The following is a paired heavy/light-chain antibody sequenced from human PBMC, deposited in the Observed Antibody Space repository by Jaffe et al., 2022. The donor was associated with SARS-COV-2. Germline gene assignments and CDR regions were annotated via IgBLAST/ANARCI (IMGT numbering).Heavy chain of an antibody. CDR3: ARTCYDNSSGYYMDAFDV. CDR1: GGSISSAFHY. J-gene: IGHJ3*01. Sequence: QLQLHESGPGLVRPSETLSLTCSVSGGSISSAFHYWGWIRQPPGKALEWIGHIYHTGKTYYNPSLKSRLTISADTSKNQFSLTLSAVTAADTAFYYCARTCYDNSSGYYMDAFDVWGQGTLVPVSS. V-gene: IGHV4-39*01. CDR2: IYHTGKT. D-gene: IGHD3-3*01.
Light chain of an antibody. CDR2: EAS. V-gene: IGLV2-23*01. J-gene: IGLJ2*01. Sequence: QSALAQPASVSGSPGQSITIPCTGSRSDIGSYNLVSWYQQHPGTAPKLIIYEASKRPSGISDRFSGSKSGNTASLTISGLQPEDEADYYCWAYAGSSTLVFGGGTRVTV. CDR3: WAYAGSSTLV. CDR1: RSDIGSYNL.